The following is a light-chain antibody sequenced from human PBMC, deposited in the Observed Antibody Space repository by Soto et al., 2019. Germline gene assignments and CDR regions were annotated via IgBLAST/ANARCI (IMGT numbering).Light chain of an antibody. J-gene: IGKJ3*01. Sequence: EIVLTQSPGTLSLSPGERATLSCRASQSINNRYLAWYQQKPGQAPRLLIYGASSRATGIPDRFIGSGSGTDFALPISRLEPEAFAVYCCKQFGSSPGFTFGPGTKVDIK. V-gene: IGKV3-20*01. CDR1: QSINNRY. CDR3: KQFGSSPGFT. CDR2: GAS.